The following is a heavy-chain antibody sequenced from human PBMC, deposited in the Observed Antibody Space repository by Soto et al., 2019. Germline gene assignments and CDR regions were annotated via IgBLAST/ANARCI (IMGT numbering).Heavy chain of an antibody. CDR3: ARDRGVAPPVAGNTHYYYYMDV. CDR2: ISAYNGDT. V-gene: IGHV1-18*01. CDR1: GYSFTNYG. J-gene: IGHJ6*03. Sequence: QDQLVQSGGEVKKPGASVKVSCKASGYSFTNYGITWVRQAPGQGFEWMGWISAYNGDTNYAQKLQGRVTMTTDASTSTAYLELRSLRFDDTALYYCARDRGVAPPVAGNTHYYYYMDVWGKGTTVTVSS. D-gene: IGHD6-19*01.